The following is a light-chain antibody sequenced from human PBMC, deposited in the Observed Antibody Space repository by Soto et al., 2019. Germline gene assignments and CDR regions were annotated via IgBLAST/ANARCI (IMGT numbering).Light chain of an antibody. J-gene: IGKJ2*01. Sequence: EIVLTQSPATLSLSPGERATISCRASQSVSSYLAWYQQKPGQAPRLLIYDASNRATGIPAMFSGSGSGTDFTLTISSLEPEDFAVYYCQQRSNWPPYPFGQGTKLEIK. CDR3: QQRSNWPPYP. CDR1: QSVSSY. CDR2: DAS. V-gene: IGKV3-11*01.